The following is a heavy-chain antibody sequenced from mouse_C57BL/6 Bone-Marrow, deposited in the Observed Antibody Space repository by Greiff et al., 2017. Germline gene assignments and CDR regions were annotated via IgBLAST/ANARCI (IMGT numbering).Heavy chain of an antibody. CDR2: IWWDDDK. V-gene: IGHV8-8*01. D-gene: IGHD1-1*01. CDR3: ARLLLRCYYYAMAY. J-gene: IGHJ4*01. CDR1: GFSLSTFGMG. Sequence: QVTLKVSGPGILQPSQTLSLTCSFSGFSLSTFGMGVGWIRQPSGKGLEWLAHIWWDDDKYYNPALKSRLTISKDTSKNQVFLQFAHVDTAATATYYFARLLLRCYYYAMAYWGPGTSVTVSS.